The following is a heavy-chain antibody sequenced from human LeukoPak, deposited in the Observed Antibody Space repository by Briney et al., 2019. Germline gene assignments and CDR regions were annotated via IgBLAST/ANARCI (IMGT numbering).Heavy chain of an antibody. CDR2: INPNSGGT. Sequence: ASVKVSCKASGYTFTGYYIHWVRQAPGQGLEWMGWINPNSGGTNYAQKFQGRVTMTRDTSISTAYMELTRLRSDDTAVYYCAREPVVLVPAAIFNWFDPWGQGPLVTVSS. CDR3: AREPVVLVPAAIFNWFDP. J-gene: IGHJ5*02. V-gene: IGHV1-2*02. D-gene: IGHD2-2*01. CDR1: GYTFTGYY.